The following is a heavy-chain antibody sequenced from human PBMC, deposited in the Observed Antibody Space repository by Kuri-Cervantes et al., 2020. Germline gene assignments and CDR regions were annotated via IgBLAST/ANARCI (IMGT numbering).Heavy chain of an antibody. CDR3: ARDPDTTGFFPFDI. D-gene: IGHD3-22*01. Sequence: SETLSLTCAVYGGSFSGYYWSWIRQPPGKGLEWIGEINHSGSTNYNPSLKSRVTISLDTSKNHLSLKMSSMTAADTALYYCARDPDTTGFFPFDIWGQGTMVTVSS. CDR2: INHSGST. V-gene: IGHV4-34*01. CDR1: GGSFSGYY. J-gene: IGHJ3*02.